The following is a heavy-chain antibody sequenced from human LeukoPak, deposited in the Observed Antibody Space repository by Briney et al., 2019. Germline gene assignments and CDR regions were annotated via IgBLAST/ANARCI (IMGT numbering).Heavy chain of an antibody. D-gene: IGHD3-16*01. Sequence: PGGSLRLSCAASGFTVSSNYMSWVRQAPGKGLEWVSVIYSGGSTYYADPVKGRFTISRDNSKNTLYLQMNSLRAEDTAVYYCARDLGAADFDYWGQGTLVTVSS. CDR2: IYSGGST. J-gene: IGHJ4*02. CDR1: GFTVSSNY. CDR3: ARDLGAADFDY. V-gene: IGHV3-66*02.